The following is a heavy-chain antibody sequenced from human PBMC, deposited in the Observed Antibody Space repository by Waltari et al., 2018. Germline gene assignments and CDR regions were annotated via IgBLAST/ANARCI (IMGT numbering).Heavy chain of an antibody. CDR1: GDSITSGDYY. V-gene: IGHV4-30-4*08. CDR2: FYYTGIT. D-gene: IGHD4-17*01. Sequence: QVQLQESGPGLVKPSQTLSLSCTVSGDSITSGDYYWSWIRQPPGKGLEWIGNFYYTGITYYTPSLESRVSISVDTSNKQFSLKLRSVTAADTAIYFCARDDYGDYSGRFFQHWGQGALVTVSS. J-gene: IGHJ1*01. CDR3: ARDDYGDYSGRFFQH.